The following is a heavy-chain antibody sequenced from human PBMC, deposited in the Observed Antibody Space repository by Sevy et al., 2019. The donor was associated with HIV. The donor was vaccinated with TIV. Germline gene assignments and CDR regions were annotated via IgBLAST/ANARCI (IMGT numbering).Heavy chain of an antibody. V-gene: IGHV3-30-3*01. CDR3: ARVAVEYCTDDCYHRFDY. J-gene: IGHJ4*02. D-gene: IGHD2-21*02. CDR1: GFTFTLYA. CDR2: ISYSGTNK. Sequence: GGSLRLSCVASGFTFTLYAIHWVRQAPGKGLEWVALISYSGTNKYYADSVKGGFTISRDDSKNMAYLQMNNLRTDDTAVYYCARVAVEYCTDDCYHRFDYWGLGTQVTVSS.